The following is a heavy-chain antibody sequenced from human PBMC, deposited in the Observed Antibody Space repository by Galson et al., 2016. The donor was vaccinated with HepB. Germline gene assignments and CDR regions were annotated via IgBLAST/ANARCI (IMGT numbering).Heavy chain of an antibody. Sequence: SLRLSCAASGFTFSDCYMTWIRQAPGKALEWISYITPSGNFANYADSVRGRFSISRDNAHNLFYVQLNCLGVEDTAVYYCARWASGYDISRGFPASDYWGQGALVTVSS. J-gene: IGHJ4*02. CDR1: GFTFSDCY. V-gene: IGHV3-11*06. CDR2: ITPSGNFA. CDR3: ARWASGYDISRGFPASDY. D-gene: IGHD3-9*01.